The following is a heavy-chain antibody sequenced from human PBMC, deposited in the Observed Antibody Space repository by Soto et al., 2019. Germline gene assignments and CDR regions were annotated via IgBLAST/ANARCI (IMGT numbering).Heavy chain of an antibody. CDR2: IYHSGST. J-gene: IGHJ5*02. CDR3: ARGADIVATNWFDP. D-gene: IGHD5-12*01. CDR1: GGSVSSSNW. V-gene: IGHV4-4*02. Sequence: SETLSLTCAVSGGSVSSSNWWSWVRQPPGKGLEWIGEIYHSGSTNYNPSLKSRVTISVDKSKNQFSLKLSSVTAADTAVYYCARGADIVATNWFDPWGQGTLVTVSS.